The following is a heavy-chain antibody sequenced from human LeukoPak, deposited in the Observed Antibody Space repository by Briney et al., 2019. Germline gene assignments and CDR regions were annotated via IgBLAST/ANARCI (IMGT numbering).Heavy chain of an antibody. J-gene: IGHJ4*01. CDR1: GFNFIDYS. Sequence: GGSLRLSCAASGFNFIDYSMNWFGQAPGKGLEWISYIGSSSGNTKYADSVKGRFTISRDKARNSLYLQMNSLRVEDTAVYYCARDHRYAFDNWGHGTLVTVSS. CDR2: IGSSSGNT. CDR3: ARDHRYAFDN. D-gene: IGHD5-12*01. V-gene: IGHV3-48*01.